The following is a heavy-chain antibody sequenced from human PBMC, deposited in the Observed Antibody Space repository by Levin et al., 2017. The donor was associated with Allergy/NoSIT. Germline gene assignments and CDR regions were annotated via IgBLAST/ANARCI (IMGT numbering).Heavy chain of an antibody. CDR1: CDSITSDAYY. D-gene: IGHD3-22*01. V-gene: IGHV4-31*03. CDR3: ASGRDYASRGSFDS. J-gene: IGHJ4*02. Sequence: SQTLSLTCTVSCDSITSDAYYWSWVRQHPGKGLECLGFIYYTGSTYYNPSLKSRLSMSLDLSKNQFSLNLTSVTAADTALYVWASGRDYASRGSFDSWGLGTLVSVSS. CDR2: IYYTGST.